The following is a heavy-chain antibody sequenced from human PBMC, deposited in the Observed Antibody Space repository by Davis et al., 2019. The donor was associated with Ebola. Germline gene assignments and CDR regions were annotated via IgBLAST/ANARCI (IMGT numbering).Heavy chain of an antibody. V-gene: IGHV3-21*01. CDR3: AREGSIAAAGKGSDY. CDR1: GFTFSSYS. Sequence: GESLRLSCAASGFTFSSYSMNWVRQAPGKGLEWVSSISSSSSYIYYADSVKGRFTISRDNAKNSLYLQMNSLRAEDTAVYYCAREGSIAAAGKGSDYWGQGTLVTVSS. CDR2: ISSSSSYI. D-gene: IGHD6-13*01. J-gene: IGHJ4*02.